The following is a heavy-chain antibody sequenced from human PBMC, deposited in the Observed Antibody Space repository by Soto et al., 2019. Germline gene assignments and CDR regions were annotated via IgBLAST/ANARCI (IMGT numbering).Heavy chain of an antibody. D-gene: IGHD3-22*01. V-gene: IGHV4-59*01. CDR1: GGSISSYY. CDR3: ASYYYDSSGYPFDY. CDR2: IYYSGST. J-gene: IGHJ4*02. Sequence: PSETLSLTCTVSGGSISSYYWSWIRQPPGKGLEWIGYIYYSGSTNYNPSLKSRVTIPVDTSKNQFSLKLSSVTAADTAVYYCASYYYDSSGYPFDYWGQGTLVTVSS.